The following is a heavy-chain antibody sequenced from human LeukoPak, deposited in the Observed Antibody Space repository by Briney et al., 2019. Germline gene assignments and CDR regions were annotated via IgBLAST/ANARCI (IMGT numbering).Heavy chain of an antibody. CDR2: IYHSGST. CDR1: GGSISSSSYY. V-gene: IGHV4-39*07. Sequence: KSSETLSLTCTVSGGSISSSSYYWGWIRQPPGKGLEWIGSIYHSGSTYYNPSLKSRVTISVDTSKNQFSLKLSSVTAADTAVYYCASQLGRKYSSEGYFDYWGQGTLVTVSS. J-gene: IGHJ4*02. D-gene: IGHD6-19*01. CDR3: ASQLGRKYSSEGYFDY.